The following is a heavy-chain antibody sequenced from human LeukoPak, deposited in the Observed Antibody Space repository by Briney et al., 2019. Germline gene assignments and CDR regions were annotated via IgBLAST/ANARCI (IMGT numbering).Heavy chain of an antibody. V-gene: IGHV4-38-2*02. CDR3: ARDTGIAAAGRPYYYYYMDV. J-gene: IGHJ6*03. Sequence: SETLSLACTVSAYSISSGYYWGWIRQPPGKGLEWIGSIYHSGSTYYNPSLKSRVTISVDTSKNQFSLKLSSVTAADTAIYYCARDTGIAAAGRPYYYYYMDVWGKGTTVTISS. D-gene: IGHD6-13*01. CDR1: AYSISSGYY. CDR2: IYHSGST.